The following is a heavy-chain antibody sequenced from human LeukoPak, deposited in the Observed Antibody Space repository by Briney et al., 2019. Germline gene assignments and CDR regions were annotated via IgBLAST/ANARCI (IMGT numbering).Heavy chain of an antibody. D-gene: IGHD4-17*01. J-gene: IGHJ4*02. CDR2: ISGYNSKP. CDR1: GYSFTNYG. Sequence: ASVKVSCKTSGYSFTNYGITWVRQAPGQGLEWMGWISGYNSKPFYAQNFQGRVTMTTDTSTSTVYMEVRSLRSDDTAVYYCARNLNDYGDRIWDYWGQGTLVTVSS. CDR3: ARNLNDYGDRIWDY. V-gene: IGHV1-18*01.